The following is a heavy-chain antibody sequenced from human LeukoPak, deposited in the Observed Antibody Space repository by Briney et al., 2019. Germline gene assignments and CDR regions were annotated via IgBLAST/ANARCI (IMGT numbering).Heavy chain of an antibody. CDR1: GGSISSGGYY. CDR2: IHYSGST. D-gene: IGHD2-21*02. V-gene: IGHV4-31*03. Sequence: SETLSLTCTVSGGSISSGGYYWSWIRQHPGKGLEWIGYIHYSGSTYYNPSLKSRVTISVDTSKNQFSLKLRYVTAADTAVYYCARTYMTSARFDPWGQGTQVTVSS. CDR3: ARTYMTSARFDP. J-gene: IGHJ5*02.